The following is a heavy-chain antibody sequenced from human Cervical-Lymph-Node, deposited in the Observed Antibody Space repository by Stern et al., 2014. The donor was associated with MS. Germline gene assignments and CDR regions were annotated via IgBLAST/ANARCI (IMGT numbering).Heavy chain of an antibody. CDR2: ISPSGDTI. CDR3: ARDQDGGDWYDY. CDR1: GFTFSDYY. V-gene: IGHV3-11*01. J-gene: IGHJ4*02. Sequence: QVQLVESGGGLVKPGGSLRLSCAASGFTFSDYYMTWIRQAPGKGLEWLSYISPSGDTIYYADSVKGRFPISRDDAKNSLYLQMNILRAEDTAVYYCARDQDGGDWYDYWGQGTLVTVSS. D-gene: IGHD2-21*02.